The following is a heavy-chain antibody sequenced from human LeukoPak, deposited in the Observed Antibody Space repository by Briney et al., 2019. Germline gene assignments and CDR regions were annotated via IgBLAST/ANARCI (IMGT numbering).Heavy chain of an antibody. V-gene: IGHV5-51*01. Sequence: GESLKISCQGSGYSFTTYWIGWVRQMPGKGLEWMGIIYPGDSDTRYSPSFQGQVTISADRSINTAYLQWSSLKGSDTAMYYCGRHKGYSGSYDGAFDIWGQGTMVSVSS. D-gene: IGHD1-26*01. CDR2: IYPGDSDT. CDR1: GYSFTTYW. CDR3: GRHKGYSGSYDGAFDI. J-gene: IGHJ3*02.